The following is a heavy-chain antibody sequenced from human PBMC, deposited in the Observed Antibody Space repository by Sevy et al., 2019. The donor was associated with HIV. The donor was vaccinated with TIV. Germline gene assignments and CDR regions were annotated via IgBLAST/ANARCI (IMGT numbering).Heavy chain of an antibody. D-gene: IGHD3-10*01. V-gene: IGHV3-48*02. Sequence: GSLRLSFAASGFTFSSYSMKWVRQAPGKGPEGVSYISSSSSTIYYANSVKGRFTISRDNAKNSLYLQMNSLRDEDTAVYYCATLYYGSGRKGDGWGQGTLVTVSS. CDR2: ISSSSSTI. J-gene: IGHJ4*02. CDR3: ATLYYGSGRKGDG. CDR1: GFTFSSYS.